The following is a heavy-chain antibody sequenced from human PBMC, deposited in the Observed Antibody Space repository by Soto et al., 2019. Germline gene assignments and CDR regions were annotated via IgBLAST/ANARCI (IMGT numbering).Heavy chain of an antibody. D-gene: IGHD1-20*01. Sequence: WLRQAPWKGLEGVSSISGSGELTHYADSVKGRFTISRDNAKKTRYLQMESLRAEDTALYYCARSEMTHNWNDWGQG. J-gene: IGHJ4*02. V-gene: IGHV3-23*01. CDR2: ISGSGELT. CDR3: ARSEMTHNWND.